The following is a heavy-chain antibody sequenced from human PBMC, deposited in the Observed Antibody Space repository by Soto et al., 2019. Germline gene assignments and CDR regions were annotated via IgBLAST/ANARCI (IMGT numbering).Heavy chain of an antibody. Sequence: QVQLQESGPGLVKPSGTLSLTCAVSGGSISSSNWWSWVRQPPGKGLEWIGEIYHSGSTNYNPSLTSRVTKSVDKSKNQHSPKPSSVTAADTAVYYCARGGYSYGLSYFDYWGQGTLVTVSS. CDR1: GGSISSSNW. CDR2: IYHSGST. D-gene: IGHD5-18*01. J-gene: IGHJ4*02. V-gene: IGHV4-4*02. CDR3: ARGGYSYGLSYFDY.